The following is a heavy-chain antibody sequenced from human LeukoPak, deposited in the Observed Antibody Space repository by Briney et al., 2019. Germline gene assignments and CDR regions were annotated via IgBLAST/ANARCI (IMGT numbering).Heavy chain of an antibody. V-gene: IGHV4-39*01. D-gene: IGHD3-16*02. CDR2: IYYSGST. Sequence: ASETLSLTCTVSGGSISSSSYYWGWIRQPPGKGLEWIGSIYYSGSTYYNPSLKSRVTISVDTSKNQFSLKLSSVTAADTAVYYCARHIGGRYYYYYMDVWGKGTTVTISS. CDR1: GGSISSSSYY. CDR3: ARHIGGRYYYYYMDV. J-gene: IGHJ6*03.